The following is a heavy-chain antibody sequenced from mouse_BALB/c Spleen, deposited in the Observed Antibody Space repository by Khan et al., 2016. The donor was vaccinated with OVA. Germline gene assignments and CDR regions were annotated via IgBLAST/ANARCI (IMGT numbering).Heavy chain of an antibody. Sequence: VQVVESGPGLVAPSQSLSITCTISGFSLTNYGVHWVRQPPGKGLEWLVVIWSDGSATYNSALKSRLSISKDNSKKQVFLKMNSLQTDDTAMYYCSRQPYYHYYIMDYWGQGTSVTVSS. D-gene: IGHD2-10*01. J-gene: IGHJ4*01. CDR3: SRQPYYHYYIMDY. CDR2: IWSDGSA. V-gene: IGHV2-6-1*01. CDR1: GFSLTNYG.